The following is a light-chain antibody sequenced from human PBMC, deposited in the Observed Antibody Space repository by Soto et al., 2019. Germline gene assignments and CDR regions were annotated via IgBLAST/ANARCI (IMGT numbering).Light chain of an antibody. CDR2: AAS. CDR1: QGISNY. Sequence: DIPMTQSPSSLSASVGDRVTITCRASQGISNYLAWYQQKPGKVPKLLIYAASTLQSGVPSRFSGSGSGTDFTLSSSSLHPEYVATYYCQKYNSAPWTFAQETKVEIK. CDR3: QKYNSAPWT. J-gene: IGKJ1*01. V-gene: IGKV1-27*01.